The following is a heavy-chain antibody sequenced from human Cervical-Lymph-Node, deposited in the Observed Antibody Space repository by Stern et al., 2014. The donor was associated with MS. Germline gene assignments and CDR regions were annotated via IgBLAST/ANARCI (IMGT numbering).Heavy chain of an antibody. J-gene: IGHJ5*02. V-gene: IGHV5-51*01. CDR2: ISPGDSDT. Sequence: VQLVASGAEVKKPGESLKISCKGSGYSFTSYWIGWVRQMPGKGLEWMGIISPGDSDTRCSPSFQGQVPISADKSISTAYLQWSSLKASDTAMYYCARRHCSSRRCGWFDPWGQGTLVTVSS. D-gene: IGHD2-2*01. CDR1: GYSFTSYW. CDR3: ARRHCSSRRCGWFDP.